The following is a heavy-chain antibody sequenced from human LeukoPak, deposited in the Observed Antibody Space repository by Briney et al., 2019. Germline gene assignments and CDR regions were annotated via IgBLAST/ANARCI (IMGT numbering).Heavy chain of an antibody. D-gene: IGHD3-9*01. J-gene: IGHJ3*02. CDR1: GGSISSHY. CDR3: ARHQGDILTGNDAFDI. Sequence: SETLSLTCTVSGGSISSHYWSWIRQPPGKGLEWIGYIYYSGSTNYNPSLKSRVTISVDTSKNQFSLKLSSVTAADTAVYYCARHQGDILTGNDAFDIWGQGTMVTVSS. CDR2: IYYSGST. V-gene: IGHV4-59*08.